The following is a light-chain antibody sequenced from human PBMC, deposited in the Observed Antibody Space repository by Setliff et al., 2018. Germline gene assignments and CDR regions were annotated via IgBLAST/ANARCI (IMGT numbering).Light chain of an antibody. V-gene: IGLV2-11*01. CDR2: DVS. Sequence: QSALAQPASVSGSPGQSITISCTGTSSDVGGYNYVSWYQQHPGKAPKVMIYDVSKRPSGVPDRFSGSKSGNTASLTISGLQAEDEAEYYCCSYAGSYTEVFGTGTKGTVL. J-gene: IGLJ1*01. CDR3: CSYAGSYTEV. CDR1: SSDVGGYNY.